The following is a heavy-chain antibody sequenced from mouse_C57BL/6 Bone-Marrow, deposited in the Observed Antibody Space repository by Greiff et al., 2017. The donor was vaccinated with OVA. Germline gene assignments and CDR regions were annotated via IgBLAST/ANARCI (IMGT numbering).Heavy chain of an antibody. Sequence: EVQLQQSGPELVKPGASVKISCKASGYTFTDYYMNWVKQSPGKSLEWIGDINPNNGGTSYNQKFKGKATLTVDKAYSTVYMEIRRLTSEDSAVYYCARGSTTVVGGCDFDVWGTGTTVTVSS. J-gene: IGHJ1*03. D-gene: IGHD1-1*01. CDR1: GYTFTDYY. V-gene: IGHV1-26*01. CDR2: INPNNGGT. CDR3: ARGSTTVVGGCDFDV.